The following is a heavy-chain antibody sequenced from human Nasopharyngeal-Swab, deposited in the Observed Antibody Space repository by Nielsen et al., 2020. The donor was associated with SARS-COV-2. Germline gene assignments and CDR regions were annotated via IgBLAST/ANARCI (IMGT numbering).Heavy chain of an antibody. J-gene: IGHJ6*03. Sequence: WIRQPPGKGLEWIGEINHSGSTNYNPSLKSRVTISVDTSKNQCSLKLSSVTAADTAVYYCASHDYGVNGEYYYMDVWGKGTTVTVSS. CDR2: INHSGST. CDR3: ASHDYGVNGEYYYMDV. D-gene: IGHD4-17*01. V-gene: IGHV4-34*01.